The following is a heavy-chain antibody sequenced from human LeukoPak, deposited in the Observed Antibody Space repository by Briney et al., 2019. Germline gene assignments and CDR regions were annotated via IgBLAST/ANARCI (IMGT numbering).Heavy chain of an antibody. CDR3: ATRGSGSPFDP. CDR1: GASISGYY. J-gene: IGHJ5*02. D-gene: IGHD3-10*01. V-gene: IGHV4-59*01. CDR2: IYYSGST. Sequence: SETLSLTCTVSGASISGYYWSWIRQPPGKGLEWIGYIYYSGSTNYNPSLKSRVTISLDRSQNQFSLKLSSVTAADTAVYYCATRGSGSPFDPWGQGTLVTVSS.